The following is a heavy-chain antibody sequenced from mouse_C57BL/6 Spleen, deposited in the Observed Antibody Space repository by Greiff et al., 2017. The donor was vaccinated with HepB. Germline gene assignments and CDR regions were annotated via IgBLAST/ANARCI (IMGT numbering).Heavy chain of an antibody. CDR1: GYTFTSYG. J-gene: IGHJ4*01. CDR2: IYPRSGNT. Sequence: QVQLQQSGAELARPGASVKLSCKASGYTFTSYGISWVKQRTGQGLEWIGEIYPRSGNTYYNEKFKGKATLTADKSSSTAYMELRSLTSEDSAVYFCARKGDWDHYYAMDYWGQGTSVTVSS. D-gene: IGHD4-1*01. V-gene: IGHV1-81*01. CDR3: ARKGDWDHYYAMDY.